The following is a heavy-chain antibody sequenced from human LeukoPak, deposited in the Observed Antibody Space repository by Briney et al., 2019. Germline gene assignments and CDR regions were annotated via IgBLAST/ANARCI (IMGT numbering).Heavy chain of an antibody. Sequence: SQTLSLTCTVSGGTISSGDYYWSWIRQPPGKGLEWIGYIYYSGSTYYNPSLKSRVTISVDTSKNQFSLKLSSVTAADTAVYYCARASTSDAFDIWGQGTMVTVSS. CDR3: ARASTSDAFDI. CDR1: GGTISSGDYY. J-gene: IGHJ3*02. V-gene: IGHV4-30-4*08. CDR2: IYYSGST.